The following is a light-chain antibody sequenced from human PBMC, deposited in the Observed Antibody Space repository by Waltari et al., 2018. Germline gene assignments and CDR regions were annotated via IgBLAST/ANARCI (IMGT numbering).Light chain of an antibody. Sequence: EVVMTQSPATVSVSPGERATLACRASQSINHYLAWYHQKPGQAPRLLIYGASTRATGIPGRFSGSGSGTDFTLTISSLQSEDFAIYYCQQYNKWPRTFGPGTKVHF. J-gene: IGKJ3*01. V-gene: IGKV3-15*01. CDR3: QQYNKWPRT. CDR2: GAS. CDR1: QSINHY.